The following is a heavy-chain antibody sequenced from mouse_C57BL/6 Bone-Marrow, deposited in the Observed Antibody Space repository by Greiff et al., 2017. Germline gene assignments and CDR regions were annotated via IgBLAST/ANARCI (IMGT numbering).Heavy chain of an antibody. J-gene: IGHJ3*01. Sequence: EVKLVESGGGLVKPGGSLKLSCAASGFTFSDYGMHWVRQAPEKGLEWVAYISRGSSTIYYADTVKGRFTISRDNAKNTLFLQMTSLRSEDTAMYYCARGYYGSSAWFAYWGQGTLVTVSA. CDR2: ISRGSSTI. CDR1: GFTFSDYG. V-gene: IGHV5-17*01. D-gene: IGHD1-1*01. CDR3: ARGYYGSSAWFAY.